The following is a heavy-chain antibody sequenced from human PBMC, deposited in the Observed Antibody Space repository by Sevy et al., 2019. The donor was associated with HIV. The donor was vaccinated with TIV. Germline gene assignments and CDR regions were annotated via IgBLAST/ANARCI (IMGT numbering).Heavy chain of an antibody. J-gene: IGHJ4*02. V-gene: IGHV3-48*03. CDR3: TRDLPPSATTVAHFDY. D-gene: IGHD4-17*01. CDR1: GFIFSSYE. Sequence: VGSLRLSCAASGFIFSSYEMNWVRQAPGKGLGWVSSISQSGSSVYYSDSVKGRFTISRDNAKNSLYLQMNSLRAEDTAVYYCTRDLPPSATTVAHFDYWGQGTLVTVSS. CDR2: ISQSGSSV.